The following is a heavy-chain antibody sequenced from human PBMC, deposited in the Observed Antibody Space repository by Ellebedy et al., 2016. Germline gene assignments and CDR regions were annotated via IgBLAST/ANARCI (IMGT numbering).Heavy chain of an antibody. Sequence: SETLSLXCTVSGGSLSSYYWSWVRQPPGKGLEWIGYIYYSGSTNYNPSLKSRVTISVDTSKNQFSLKLSSVTAADTAVYYCARELRYSGMDVWGQGTTVTVSS. CDR1: GGSLSSYY. CDR2: IYYSGST. CDR3: ARELRYSGMDV. V-gene: IGHV4-59*01. D-gene: IGHD2-21*01. J-gene: IGHJ6*02.